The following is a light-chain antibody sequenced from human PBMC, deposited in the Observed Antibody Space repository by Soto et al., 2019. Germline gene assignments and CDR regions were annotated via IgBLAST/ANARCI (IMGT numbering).Light chain of an antibody. V-gene: IGKV2D-29*01. CDR3: MQGIQLPNT. J-gene: IGKJ5*01. CDR1: HCLLHSDGKTY. Sequence: DIVMTQTPLSLSGTLGQPASISGKSSHCLLHSDGKTYVYWFLQKPGQPPQLLMYGVSNRFSGVPDRFSGSGSGTDFTLRISRVEADDVGVYYCMQGIQLPNTFGQGTRLEIK. CDR2: GVS.